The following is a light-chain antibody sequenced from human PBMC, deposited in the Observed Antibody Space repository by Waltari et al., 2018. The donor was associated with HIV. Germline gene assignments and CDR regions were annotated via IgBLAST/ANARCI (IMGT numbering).Light chain of an antibody. CDR3: QQTYSFPHT. J-gene: IGKJ5*01. Sequence: DIQMTQSPSSLSASVGDRVSITCRPSQIINSYLNWYQHTPGKPPKLLIFGATTLQTGVPSRFRGSESATEFTLTVTGLQPEDLATYFCQQTYSFPHTFGQGTRLDIK. V-gene: IGKV1-39*01. CDR2: GAT. CDR1: QIINSY.